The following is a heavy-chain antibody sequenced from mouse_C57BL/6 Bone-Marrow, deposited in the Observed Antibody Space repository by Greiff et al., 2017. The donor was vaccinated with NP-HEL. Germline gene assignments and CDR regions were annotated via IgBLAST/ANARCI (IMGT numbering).Heavy chain of an antibody. CDR3: ARGTYYGSSSYAMDY. V-gene: IGHV1-81*01. CDR1: GYTFTSYG. Sequence: VKLMESGAELARPGASVKLSCKASGYTFTSYGISWVKQRPGQGLEWIGEIYPRSGNTYYNEKFKGKATLTADKSSSTAYMELRSLTSEDSAVYFGARGTYYGSSSYAMDYWGQGTSVTVSS. J-gene: IGHJ4*01. D-gene: IGHD1-1*01. CDR2: IYPRSGNT.